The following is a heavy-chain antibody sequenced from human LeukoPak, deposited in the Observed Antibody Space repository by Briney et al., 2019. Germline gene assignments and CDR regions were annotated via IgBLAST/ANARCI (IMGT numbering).Heavy chain of an antibody. CDR3: ARSSDIVDS. CDR1: SGFISAYY. V-gene: IGHV4-59*12. J-gene: IGHJ4*02. CDR2: IYYSGST. Sequence: SETLSLTCTVSSGFISAYYWSWIRQPAGKGLEWIGYIYYSGSTNYNPSLKSRVTISVDTSKNQFSLKLSSVTAADTAVYYCARSSDIVDSWGQGTLVTVSS. D-gene: IGHD2-15*01.